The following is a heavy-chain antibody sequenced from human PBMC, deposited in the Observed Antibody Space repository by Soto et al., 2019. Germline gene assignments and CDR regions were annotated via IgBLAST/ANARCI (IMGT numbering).Heavy chain of an antibody. Sequence: SVKVSCKASGGTFSSYTISWVRQAPGQGLEWMGRIIPILGIANYAQKFQGRVTITADKSTSTAYMELSSLRSEDTAVYYCAREVPRPSGYSDYWGQGTLVTVSS. J-gene: IGHJ4*02. CDR2: IIPILGIA. CDR3: AREVPRPSGYSDY. CDR1: GGTFSSYT. D-gene: IGHD3-22*01. V-gene: IGHV1-69*04.